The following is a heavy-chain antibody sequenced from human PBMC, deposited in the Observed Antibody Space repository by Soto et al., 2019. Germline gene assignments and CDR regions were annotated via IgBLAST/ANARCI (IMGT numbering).Heavy chain of an antibody. Sequence: GGSLRLSCSASGFTFSSYAMHWVRQAPGKGLEYVSAISSNGGSTYYADPVKGRFTISRDNSKNTLYLQMSSLRAEDTAVYYCVKSLFTFGGVIALFDYWGQGTLVTVSS. D-gene: IGHD3-16*02. CDR1: GFTFSSYA. CDR3: VKSLFTFGGVIALFDY. CDR2: ISSNGGST. J-gene: IGHJ4*02. V-gene: IGHV3-64D*06.